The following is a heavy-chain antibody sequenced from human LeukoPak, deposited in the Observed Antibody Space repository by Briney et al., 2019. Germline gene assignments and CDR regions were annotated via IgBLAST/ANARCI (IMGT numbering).Heavy chain of an antibody. D-gene: IGHD2-15*01. CDR3: VVGGSPGY. V-gene: IGHV3-74*01. J-gene: IGHJ4*02. CDR1: GFAFSAYK. Sequence: GGSMRLSCAASGFAFSAYKMHWVRQAPRKGLVWVSRISTDGYTTDYADFVQGRFTASRDNTKNTWSLEMNSLRAEDTAVYYCVVGGSPGYWGQGTLVTVSS. CDR2: ISTDGYTT.